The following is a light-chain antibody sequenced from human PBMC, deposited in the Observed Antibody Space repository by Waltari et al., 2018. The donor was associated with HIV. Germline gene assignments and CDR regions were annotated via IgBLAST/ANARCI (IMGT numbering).Light chain of an antibody. J-gene: IGKJ3*01. Sequence: DIQLTQSPSSLSAYVGDRVTITCQASQDTKKYLNWYQQKAGKAPKLLIYDASTLETGVPSRFRGSGSGTKFTFTINRLQAEDIATYYCQQGFTFGPGTKVKI. CDR1: QDTKKY. V-gene: IGKV1-33*01. CDR2: DAS. CDR3: QQGFT.